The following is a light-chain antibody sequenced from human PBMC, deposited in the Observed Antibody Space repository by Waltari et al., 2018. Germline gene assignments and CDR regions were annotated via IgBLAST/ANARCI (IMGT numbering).Light chain of an antibody. CDR1: SGNLASNY. J-gene: IGLJ2*01. Sequence: NFMLTQPHSVSESPGQTVTISSTRSSGNLASNYVQWYQQRPGSSPTTVIFEDNQRPAGVPDRFSGSIDSSSNSASLTISGLKTEDEADYYCQSYDSSYVVFGGGTKLTVL. V-gene: IGLV6-57*01. CDR3: QSYDSSYVV. CDR2: EDN.